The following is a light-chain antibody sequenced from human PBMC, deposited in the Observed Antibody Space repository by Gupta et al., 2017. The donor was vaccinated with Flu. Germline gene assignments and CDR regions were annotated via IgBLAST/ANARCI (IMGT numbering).Light chain of an antibody. V-gene: IGKV3-11*01. CDR3: QQPIDSPMFT. CDR1: QSVSPS. CDR2: DAS. J-gene: IGKJ2*01. Sequence: VFTHTPATLSLSPGERAVLSCRASQSVSPSLAWYQQKPGQAPRLLMYDASRRDAGIPARFSGSGSGTDFTLTISTREQEDFAVYYFQQPIDSPMFTFGXGTKLEIK.